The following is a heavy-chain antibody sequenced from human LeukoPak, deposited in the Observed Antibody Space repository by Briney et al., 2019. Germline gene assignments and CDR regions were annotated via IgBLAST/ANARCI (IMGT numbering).Heavy chain of an antibody. CDR1: GFTFSSYA. Sequence: GGSLRLSCAASGFTFSSYAMHWVRQAPGKGLEWVAVISYDGSNKYYADSVKGRFTISRDNSKNTLYLQMNSLRAEDTAVYYCARLDIVVVVAAPWGQGTLVTVSS. J-gene: IGHJ5*02. D-gene: IGHD2-15*01. CDR3: ARLDIVVVVAAP. CDR2: ISYDGSNK. V-gene: IGHV3-30-3*01.